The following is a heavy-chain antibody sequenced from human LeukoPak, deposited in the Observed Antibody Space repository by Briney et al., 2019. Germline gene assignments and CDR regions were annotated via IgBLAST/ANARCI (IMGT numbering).Heavy chain of an antibody. D-gene: IGHD5-18*01. Sequence: PGGSLRLSCAASGFTVSNNYMSWVRQAPGKGLEWVSVIYSGGSTYYADSVKGRFTISRDNSKNTLYLQMNSLRAEDTAVYYCAASAMVNGMDVWGQGTTVTVSS. CDR3: AASAMVNGMDV. V-gene: IGHV3-66*02. J-gene: IGHJ6*02. CDR2: IYSGGST. CDR1: GFTVSNNY.